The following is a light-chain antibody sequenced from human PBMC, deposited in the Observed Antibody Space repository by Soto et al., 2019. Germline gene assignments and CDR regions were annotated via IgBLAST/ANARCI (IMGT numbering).Light chain of an antibody. V-gene: IGKV1-27*01. CDR3: QKCNSAHRT. J-gene: IGKJ1*01. CDR1: QGIIDY. Sequence: DIQMTQSPSSLAASVGDRVTITCRASQGIIDYLAWYQQKPGKAPKLLIYAASTLQSGFPSRFSGTGAGTNFTPTIPTLQPEDVATCYSQKCNSAHRTFDQETKDEIE. CDR2: AAS.